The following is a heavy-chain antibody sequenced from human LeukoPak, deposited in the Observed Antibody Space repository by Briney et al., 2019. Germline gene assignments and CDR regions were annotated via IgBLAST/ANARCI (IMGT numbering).Heavy chain of an antibody. J-gene: IGHJ4*02. CDR3: ARVDLIFVSIAASRAFDY. V-gene: IGHV1-2*02. Sequence: ASVKVSCKASGYTFTGYYMHWVRQAPGQGLEWMGWINPNSGGTNYALKFQGRVTTTRDTSISTAYMELSRLRSDDTAVYYCARVDLIFVSIAASRAFDYWGQGTLVTVSS. D-gene: IGHD6-6*01. CDR1: GYTFTGYY. CDR2: INPNSGGT.